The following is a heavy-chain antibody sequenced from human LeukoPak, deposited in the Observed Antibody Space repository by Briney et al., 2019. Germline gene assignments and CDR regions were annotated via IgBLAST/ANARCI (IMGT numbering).Heavy chain of an antibody. D-gene: IGHD3-9*01. CDR3: ARVAGYYNTLTAYLNYHYYYMDV. Sequence: SETLSLTCAVYGGSFSNDKWSWIRQPPGKGLEWIGEVDHSGSTDYNPSLKSRVTISVDTSKNQFSLKLTSVTAADTAVYYCARVAGYYNTLTAYLNYHYYYMDVWGKGTTVTVS. CDR1: GGSFSNDK. J-gene: IGHJ6*03. V-gene: IGHV4-34*01. CDR2: VDHSGST.